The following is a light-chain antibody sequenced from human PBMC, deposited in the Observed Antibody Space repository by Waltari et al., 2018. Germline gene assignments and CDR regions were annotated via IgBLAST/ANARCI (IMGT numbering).Light chain of an antibody. V-gene: IGLV2-14*03. J-gene: IGLJ1*01. CDR2: DVS. CDR1: SSDIGAYDY. Sequence: QSALTQPASVSGSPGQSVTISCTGSSSDIGAYDYVSWYQQHPDKGPKLLVYDVSQRPSGVSIRFSGSKSGNTASLVISGLRAEDEADYYCSSYSSTSTFYVFGTGTTVTVL. CDR3: SSYSSTSTFYV.